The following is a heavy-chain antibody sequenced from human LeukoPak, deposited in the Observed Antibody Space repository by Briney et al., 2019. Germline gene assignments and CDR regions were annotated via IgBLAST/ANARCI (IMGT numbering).Heavy chain of an antibody. J-gene: IGHJ4*02. V-gene: IGHV4-39*07. D-gene: IGHD5-12*01. CDR2: IYYSGST. Sequence: SETLSLTCTVSGGSISSSSYYWGWIRQPPGKGLEWIGSIYYSGSTYYNPSLKSRVTISVDTSKNQFSLRLSSVTAADTAVCYCAREQTVANTPYFFDYWGQGTLVTVSS. CDR1: GGSISSSSYY. CDR3: AREQTVANTPYFFDY.